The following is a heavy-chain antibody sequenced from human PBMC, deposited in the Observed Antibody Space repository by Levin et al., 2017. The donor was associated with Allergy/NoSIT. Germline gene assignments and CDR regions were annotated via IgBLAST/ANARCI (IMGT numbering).Heavy chain of an antibody. CDR3: SRGVPKYGLGSPTDY. CDR1: GFTLGDYS. J-gene: IGHJ4*01. D-gene: IGHD3-10*01. CDR2: IRSKAYGGTA. Sequence: GGSLRLSCTVSGFTLGDYSVDWVRQAPGKGLEWVGFIRSKAYGGTAEYAASVKGRFTISRDDSKSIAYLQMNSLNTEDTAVYYCSRGVPKYGLGSPTDYWGHGTLVTVSS. V-gene: IGHV3-49*04.